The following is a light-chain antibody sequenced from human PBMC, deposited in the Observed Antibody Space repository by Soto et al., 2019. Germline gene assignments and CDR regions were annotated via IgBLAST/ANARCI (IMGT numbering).Light chain of an antibody. CDR2: DAS. CDR3: HHYNSWQYT. V-gene: IGKV3-15*01. Sequence: EIVMTQSPDTLSVSPGERATLSCRASQSVSSNLAWYQQKPGQAPRLLIYDASTRAPGFPARFSGSGSGTEFTLTISSLQYEDFEVYYCHHYNSWQYTFRQGTKVDIK. CDR1: QSVSSN. J-gene: IGKJ2*01.